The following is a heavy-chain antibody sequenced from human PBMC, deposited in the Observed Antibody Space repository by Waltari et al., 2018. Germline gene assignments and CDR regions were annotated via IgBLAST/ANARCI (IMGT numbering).Heavy chain of an antibody. J-gene: IGHJ6*02. D-gene: IGHD2-15*01. V-gene: IGHV3-21*01. CDR2: ISSSSSYI. Sequence: EVQLVESGGGLVKPGGSLRLSCAASGFTFSSYSMNWVRQAPGQGREWVVSISSSSSYIYYAESVKGRFTISRDNAKNSLYLQMNSLRAEDTAVYYCARDDSGYCSGGSCYTRLYYYYGMDVWGQGTTVTVSS. CDR3: ARDDSGYCSGGSCYTRLYYYYGMDV. CDR1: GFTFSSYS.